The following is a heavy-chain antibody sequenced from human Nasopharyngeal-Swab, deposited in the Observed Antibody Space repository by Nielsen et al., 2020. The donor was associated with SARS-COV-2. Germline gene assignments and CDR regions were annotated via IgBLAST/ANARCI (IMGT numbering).Heavy chain of an antibody. CDR2: ISSSSSYI. J-gene: IGHJ6*02. Sequence: GESLKISCAASGFTFSSYSMNWVRQAPGKGLEWVSSISSSSSYIYYADSVKGRFTISRDNAKNSLYLQMNSLRAEDTAVYYCASNYDILTGTLYYYYGMDVWGQGTTVTVSS. V-gene: IGHV3-21*01. CDR1: GFTFSSYS. D-gene: IGHD3-9*01. CDR3: ASNYDILTGTLYYYYGMDV.